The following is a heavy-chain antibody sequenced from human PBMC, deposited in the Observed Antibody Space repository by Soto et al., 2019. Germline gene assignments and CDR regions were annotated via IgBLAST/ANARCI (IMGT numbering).Heavy chain of an antibody. CDR1: GGSISSYY. J-gene: IGHJ3*02. V-gene: IGHV4-59*08. CDR3: ARHARWTPIDI. CDR2: VYYSGST. D-gene: IGHD2-15*01. Sequence: SQTLSLTCTVSGGSISSYYWSWIRQPPGKGLEWIGYVYYSGSTNYNPSLKSRVTISVDTSKNQFSLKLSSVTAADTAVYYCARHARWTPIDIWGQGTMVTVSS.